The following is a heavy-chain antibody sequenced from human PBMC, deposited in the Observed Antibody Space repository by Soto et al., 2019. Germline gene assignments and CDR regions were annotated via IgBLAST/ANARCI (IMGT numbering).Heavy chain of an antibody. CDR3: AREPDFWTGYAMDV. CDR1: GYTFSDYA. J-gene: IGHJ6*02. Sequence: QVQLVQSGAEVKKPGASVKVSCKASGYTFSDYAIFWVRQAPGQRLEWVGWINAGNGNTKYSQNLQGRVTISKDTSASIAYMELTSLRSGDTAEYYCAREPDFWTGYAMDVWGQGTTVTVS. V-gene: IGHV1-3*01. D-gene: IGHD3-3*01. CDR2: INAGNGNT.